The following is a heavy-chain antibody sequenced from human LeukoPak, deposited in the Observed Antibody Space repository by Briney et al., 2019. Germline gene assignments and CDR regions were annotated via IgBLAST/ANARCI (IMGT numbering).Heavy chain of an antibody. CDR3: ARGGFGYDSRRGLDP. V-gene: IGHV3-53*01. D-gene: IGHD3-22*01. CDR1: GFTVSSNY. CDR2: IYSGGST. Sequence: GGSLRLSCAASGFTVSSNYMSWVRQAPGKGLEWVSVIYSGGSTYYADSVKGRFTISRDNSKNTLYLQMNSLRAEDTAVYYCARGGFGYDSRRGLDPWGQGTLVTVSS. J-gene: IGHJ5*02.